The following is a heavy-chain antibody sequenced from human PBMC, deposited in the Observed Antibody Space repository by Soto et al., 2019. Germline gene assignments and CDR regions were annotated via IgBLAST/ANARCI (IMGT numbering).Heavy chain of an antibody. Sequence: GASVKVSCKASGYTFTGYYMHWVRQAPGQGLEWMGWINPNSGGTNYAQKFQGWVTMTRDTSISTAYMELSRLRSDDTAVYYCARANCSSTGCYGASGFFDIWGQGTMVTVSS. J-gene: IGHJ3*02. CDR1: GYTFTGYY. CDR3: ARANCSSTGCYGASGFFDI. CDR2: INPNSGGT. D-gene: IGHD2-2*01. V-gene: IGHV1-2*04.